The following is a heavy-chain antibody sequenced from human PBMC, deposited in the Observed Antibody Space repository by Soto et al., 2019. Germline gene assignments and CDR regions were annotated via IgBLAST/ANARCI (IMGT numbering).Heavy chain of an antibody. D-gene: IGHD2-15*01. CDR2: ISYDGSNK. V-gene: IGHV3-30*18. CDR1: GFTFSTYG. Sequence: QVQLVESGGGVVQPGRSLRLSCAASGFTFSTYGMHWVRQAPGKGLEWVAFISYDGSNKNHADSVKGRFTIPRDNSKNTLYLQMNSLRADDTAVYYCAKDYTDYSYSFDYWGQGTLVTVSS. CDR3: AKDYTDYSYSFDY. J-gene: IGHJ4*02.